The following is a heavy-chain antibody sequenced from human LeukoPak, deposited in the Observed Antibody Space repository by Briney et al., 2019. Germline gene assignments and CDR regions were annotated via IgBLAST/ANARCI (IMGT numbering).Heavy chain of an antibody. Sequence: NPSETLSLTCTVSGDSVSNGNYYWSWLRQPPGKALEWIGYIYYTGNTYYNPSLEGRVTISVDTSKNHFSVKLSSVTAADTAVYYCAGSSRATVGFDYWGQGTLVTVSS. CDR2: IYYTGNT. CDR1: GDSVSNGNYY. V-gene: IGHV4-61*03. CDR3: AGSSRATVGFDY. D-gene: IGHD4-23*01. J-gene: IGHJ4*02.